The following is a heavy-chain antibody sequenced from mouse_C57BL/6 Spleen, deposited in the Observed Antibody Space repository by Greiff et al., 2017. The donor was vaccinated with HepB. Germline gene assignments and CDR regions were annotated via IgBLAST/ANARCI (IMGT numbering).Heavy chain of an antibody. CDR2: IWRGGST. CDR1: GFSLTSYG. Sequence: VKLVESGPGLVQPSQSLSITCTVSGFSLTSYGVHWVRQSPGKGLEWLGVIWRGGSTDYNAAFMSRLSITKDNSKSQVFFKMNSLQADDTAIYYCAKGDYYGPYFDYWGQGTTLTVSS. D-gene: IGHD1-1*01. V-gene: IGHV2-5*01. CDR3: AKGDYYGPYFDY. J-gene: IGHJ2*01.